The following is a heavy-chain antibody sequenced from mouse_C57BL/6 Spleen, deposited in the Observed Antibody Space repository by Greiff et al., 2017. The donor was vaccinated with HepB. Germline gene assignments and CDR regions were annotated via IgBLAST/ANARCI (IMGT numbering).Heavy chain of an antibody. CDR3: ARVYYGSSDYAMDY. V-gene: IGHV5-16*01. CDR2: INYDGSST. J-gene: IGHJ4*01. Sequence: EVQLQQSEGGLVQPGSSMKLSCTASGFTFSDYYMAWVRQVPEKGLEWVANINYDGSSTYYLDSLKSRFIISRDNAKNILYLQMSSLKSEDTATYYCARVYYGSSDYAMDYWGQGTSVTVSS. D-gene: IGHD1-1*01. CDR1: GFTFSDYY.